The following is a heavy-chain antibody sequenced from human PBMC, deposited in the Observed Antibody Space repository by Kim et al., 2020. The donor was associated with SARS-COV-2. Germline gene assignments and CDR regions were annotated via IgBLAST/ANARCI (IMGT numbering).Heavy chain of an antibody. J-gene: IGHJ6*02. D-gene: IGHD2-2*01. Sequence: GGSLRLSCAASGFTFSSYGMHWVRQAPGKGLEWVAVIWYDGSNKYYADSVKGRFTISRDNSKNTLYLQMNSLRAEDTAVYYCARTYCSSTSCYSYYYYGMDVWGQGTTVTVSS. CDR2: IWYDGSNK. CDR1: GFTFSSYG. CDR3: ARTYCSSTSCYSYYYYGMDV. V-gene: IGHV3-33*01.